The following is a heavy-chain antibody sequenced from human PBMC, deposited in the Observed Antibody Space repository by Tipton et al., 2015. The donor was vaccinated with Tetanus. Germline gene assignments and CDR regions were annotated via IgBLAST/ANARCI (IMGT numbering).Heavy chain of an antibody. D-gene: IGHD3-22*01. CDR1: GVSIRSSTYF. Sequence: TLSLTCAVSGVSIRSSTYFWGWIRQPPGKALEWIGHIFYTGSSHYTPSFKSRVTMSVATSKNHFSLNLTSVTAADTAVYFCSRQEPPRRFFYDSSGSSAWGQGTLVTVSS. CDR2: IFYTGSS. CDR3: SRQEPPRRFFYDSSGSSA. V-gene: IGHV4-39*01. J-gene: IGHJ5*02.